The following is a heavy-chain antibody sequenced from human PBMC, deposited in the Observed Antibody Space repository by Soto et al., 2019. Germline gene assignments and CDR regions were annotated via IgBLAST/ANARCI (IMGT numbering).Heavy chain of an antibody. CDR3: ARDRNFVFDY. D-gene: IGHD2-21*01. CDR2: IKQDGSEK. V-gene: IGHV3-7*01. J-gene: IGHJ4*02. Sequence: GGSLRLSCAASGFTFSSYWMSWVRQAPGKGLEWVANIKQDGSEKDYVDSVKGRFTISRDNSKNSLYMQMNSLRAEDTAVYYCARDRNFVFDYWGLGTLVTVSS. CDR1: GFTFSSYW.